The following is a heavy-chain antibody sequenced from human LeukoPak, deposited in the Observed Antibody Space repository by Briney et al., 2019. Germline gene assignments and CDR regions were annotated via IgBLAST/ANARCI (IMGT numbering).Heavy chain of an antibody. CDR2: IYYSGST. Sequence: SETLSLTCTVSGGSISSYYWSWIRQPPGKGLEWIGYIYYSGSTNYNPSLKSRVTISVGTSKNQFSLKLSSVTAADTAVYYCARNVYSGYGIDYWGQGTLVTVSS. CDR3: ARNVYSGYGIDY. D-gene: IGHD5-12*01. V-gene: IGHV4-59*01. J-gene: IGHJ4*02. CDR1: GGSISSYY.